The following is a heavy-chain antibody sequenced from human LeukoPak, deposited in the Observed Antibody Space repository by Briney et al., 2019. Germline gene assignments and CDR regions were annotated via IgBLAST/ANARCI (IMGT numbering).Heavy chain of an antibody. V-gene: IGHV4-34*01. CDR3: ARGWVPSDYGDYVVKTFDY. CDR2: INHSGST. CDR1: GGSFSGYY. Sequence: SETLSLTCAVYGGSFSGYYWSWIRQPPGKGLEWIGEINHSGSTNYNPSLKSRVTISVDTSKNQFSLKLSSVTAADTAVYYCARGWVPSDYGDYVVKTFDYWGQGTLVTVSS. D-gene: IGHD4-17*01. J-gene: IGHJ4*02.